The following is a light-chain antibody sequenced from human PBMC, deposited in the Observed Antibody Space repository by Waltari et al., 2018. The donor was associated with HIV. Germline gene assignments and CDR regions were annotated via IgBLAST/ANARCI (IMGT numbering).Light chain of an antibody. Sequence: QSALTQPPSASGSPGQSVTISCTGASRDLGVYNSVSWYQQHPGNAPKVIISEVSKRSAGVPNRFAGSTSGNTASLTVSGLQADDEAEYFCSFYGGSNILVFGGGTKLTVL. CDR2: EVS. CDR3: SFYGGSNILV. CDR1: SRDLGVYNS. J-gene: IGLJ2*01. V-gene: IGLV2-8*01.